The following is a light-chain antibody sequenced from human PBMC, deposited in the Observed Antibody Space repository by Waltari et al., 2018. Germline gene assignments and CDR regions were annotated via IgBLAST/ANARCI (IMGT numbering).Light chain of an antibody. CDR1: QRISTR. CDR3: QQYNSYWT. J-gene: IGKJ1*01. CDR2: KAS. Sequence: DIQMTQSPSTLSASVGDRVTITCRASQRISTRLAWYQQKPGKAPKLLIYKASSLESGVPSRFSGSGSGTEFTLTISSLQPEDFATYYCQQYNSYWTFGQGTKVEIK. V-gene: IGKV1-5*03.